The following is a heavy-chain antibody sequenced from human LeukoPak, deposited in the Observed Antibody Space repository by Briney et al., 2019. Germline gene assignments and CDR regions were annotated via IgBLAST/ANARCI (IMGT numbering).Heavy chain of an antibody. Sequence: ASVKLSCNASGSTFTGYYMHWVRHAPGQGLELMWWINPNSGGTNYAQKFQGRVTMTKYTSISTAYMELSRLRSEDTAVYYCARDLVRIAAAGGTPWGQGTLVTVSS. J-gene: IGHJ4*02. CDR1: GSTFTGYY. D-gene: IGHD6-13*01. CDR2: INPNSGGT. CDR3: ARDLVRIAAAGGTP. V-gene: IGHV1-2*02.